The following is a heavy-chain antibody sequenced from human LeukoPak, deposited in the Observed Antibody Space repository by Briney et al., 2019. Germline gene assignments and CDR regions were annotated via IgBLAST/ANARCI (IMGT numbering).Heavy chain of an antibody. CDR3: ARAGSTAGVFYFDY. CDR2: INPNSGGT. CDR1: GYTFTGYY. V-gene: IGHV1-2*02. D-gene: IGHD3-10*01. J-gene: IGHJ4*02. Sequence: ASVKVSCKASGYTFTGYYIHWVRQAPGQGLEWMGWINPNSGGTNYAQKFQGRVTMTRDTSISTAYMELSRLRSDDTAMFYCARAGSTAGVFYFDYWGQGTLVTVSS.